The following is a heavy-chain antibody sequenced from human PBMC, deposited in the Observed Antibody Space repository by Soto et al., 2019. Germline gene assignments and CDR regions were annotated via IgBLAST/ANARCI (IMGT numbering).Heavy chain of an antibody. Sequence: PSQSLSLTCAISGDSISSNSAAWNWFRQSPSRGLEWLGRTYYRSKWYNDYAVSVKSRITINPDTSKNQFSLQLNSVTPEDTAVYYCARGHIAVAAKFDYWGQGTLVTVSS. J-gene: IGHJ4*02. CDR1: GDSISSNSAA. D-gene: IGHD6-19*01. CDR3: ARGHIAVAAKFDY. CDR2: TYYRSKWYN. V-gene: IGHV6-1*01.